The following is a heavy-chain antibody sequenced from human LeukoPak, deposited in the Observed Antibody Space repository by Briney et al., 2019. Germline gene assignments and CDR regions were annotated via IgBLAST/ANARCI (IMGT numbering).Heavy chain of an antibody. J-gene: IGHJ6*03. CDR2: INWNGGST. CDR1: GFTFDDYG. CDR3: ARGYSSGWYSYYYYYMDV. V-gene: IGHV3-20*04. Sequence: PGGSLRLSCAASGFTFDDYGMSWVRQAPGKGLEWVSGINWNGGSTGYADSVKGRFTISRDNAKNSLYLQMNSLRAEDTALYYCARGYSSGWYSYYYYYMDVWGKGTTVTVSS. D-gene: IGHD6-19*01.